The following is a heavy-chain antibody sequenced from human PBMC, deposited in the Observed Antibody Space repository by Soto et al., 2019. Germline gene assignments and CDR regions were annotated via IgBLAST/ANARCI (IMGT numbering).Heavy chain of an antibody. D-gene: IGHD2-15*01. CDR2: ISSSSTI. J-gene: IGHJ4*02. V-gene: IGHV3-48*01. CDR3: ARRHCSGGSCYPDY. Sequence: GGSLRLSCAASGFTFSSYSMNWVRQAPGKGLEWVSYISSSSTIYYADPVKGRFNISRDNAKNSLYLQMNSLRAEDTAVYYCARRHCSGGSCYPDYWGQGTLVTVSS. CDR1: GFTFSSYS.